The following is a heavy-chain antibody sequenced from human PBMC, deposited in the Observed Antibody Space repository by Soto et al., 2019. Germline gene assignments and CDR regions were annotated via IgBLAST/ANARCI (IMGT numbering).Heavy chain of an antibody. CDR1: GGTFSKFS. Sequence: QVQLVQSGAELNRHGSSVKVSCKTSGGTFSKFSISWLRQDPGHGLEWIGGSTPISLITHYAQKFHDRVTITADDLTNPSYLEVSRLNFEDTAVYYCAPSRWNKLWTADCWGQGTRVTGSS. CDR2: STPISLIT. D-gene: IGHD3-10*01. V-gene: IGHV1-69*01. J-gene: IGHJ4*02. CDR3: APSRWNKLWTADC.